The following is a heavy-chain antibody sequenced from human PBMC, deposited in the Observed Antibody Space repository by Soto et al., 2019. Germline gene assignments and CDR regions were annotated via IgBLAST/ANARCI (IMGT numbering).Heavy chain of an antibody. CDR1: GFTFSSYG. D-gene: IGHD3-22*01. CDR3: ASAYYYDSSGYSAVGADFDY. CDR2: IWYDGSNK. Sequence: GSLRLSCAASGFTFSSYGMHWVRQAPGKGLEWVAVIWYDGSNKYYADSVKGRFTISRDNSKNTLYLQMNSLRAEDTAVYYCASAYYYDSSGYSAVGADFDYWGQGTLVTVSS. V-gene: IGHV3-33*01. J-gene: IGHJ4*02.